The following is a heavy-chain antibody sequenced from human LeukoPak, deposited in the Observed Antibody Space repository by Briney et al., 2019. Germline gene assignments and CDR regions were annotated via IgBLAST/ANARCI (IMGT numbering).Heavy chain of an antibody. Sequence: TLSLTCTVSGGSISSYYWSWIRQPPGKGLEWIGYIYYSGSTNYNPSLKSRVTISVDTSKNQFSLKLSSVTAADTAVYYCARVTRSGSYYYYYGMDVWGQGTTVTVSS. J-gene: IGHJ6*02. V-gene: IGHV4-59*01. CDR3: ARVTRSGSYYYYYGMDV. CDR2: IYYSGST. CDR1: GGSISSYY. D-gene: IGHD1-26*01.